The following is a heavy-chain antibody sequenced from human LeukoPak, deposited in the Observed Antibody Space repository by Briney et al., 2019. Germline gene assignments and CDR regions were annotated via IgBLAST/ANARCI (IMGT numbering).Heavy chain of an antibody. J-gene: IGHJ4*02. CDR3: ARSMAGGYCSGGSCYDYFDY. D-gene: IGHD2-15*01. CDR2: IIPIFGTA. V-gene: IGHV1-69*13. CDR1: GGTFSSYA. Sequence: VASVKVSCKASGGTFSSYAIRWVRQAPGQGLEWMGGIIPIFGTANYAQKFQGRVTITADESTSTAYMELSSLRSEDTAVYYCARSMAGGYCSGGSCYDYFDYWGQGTLVTVSS.